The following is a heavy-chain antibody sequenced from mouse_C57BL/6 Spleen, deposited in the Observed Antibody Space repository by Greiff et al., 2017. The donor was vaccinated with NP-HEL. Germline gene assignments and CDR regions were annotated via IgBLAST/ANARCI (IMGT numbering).Heavy chain of an antibody. CDR2: IHPNSGST. V-gene: IGHV1-64*01. J-gene: IGHJ2*01. Sequence: VQLQQSGAELVKPGASVKLSCKASGYTFTSYWMHWVKQRPGQGLEWIGMIHPNSGSTNYNEKFKSKATLTVDKSSSTAYMQLSSLTSEDSAVYYCARPLANCFDYWGQGTTLTVSS. CDR1: GYTFTSYW. CDR3: ARPLANCFDY. D-gene: IGHD4-1*01.